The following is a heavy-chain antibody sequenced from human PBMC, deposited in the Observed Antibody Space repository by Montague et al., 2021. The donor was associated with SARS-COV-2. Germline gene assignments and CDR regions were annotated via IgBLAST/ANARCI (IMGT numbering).Heavy chain of an antibody. Sequence: PALVKPTQTLTLTCTFSGFSLSTSGMCVSWIRQPPGKALEWLALXXWDDDKYYSTSLKTRLTISKDTSKNQVVLTMTNMDPVDTATYYCAHRFAGFFDYWGQGILVTVSS. CDR1: GFSLSTSGMC. V-gene: IGHV2-70*12. CDR2: XXWDDDK. CDR3: AHRFAGFFDY. J-gene: IGHJ4*02.